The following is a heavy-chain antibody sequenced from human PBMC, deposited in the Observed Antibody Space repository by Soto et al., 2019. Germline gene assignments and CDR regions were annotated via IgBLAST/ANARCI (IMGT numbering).Heavy chain of an antibody. CDR3: AKGIEYYYYGMDV. D-gene: IGHD2-21*01. CDR1: GLTFRSYA. J-gene: IGHJ6*02. Sequence: PGGSLRLSCAASGLTFRSYAMSWVRQAPGKGLEWVSAISGSGGSTYYADSVKGRFTISRDNSKNTLYLQMNSLRAEDTAVYYCAKGIEYYYYGMDVWGQGTTVTVSS. CDR2: ISGSGGST. V-gene: IGHV3-23*01.